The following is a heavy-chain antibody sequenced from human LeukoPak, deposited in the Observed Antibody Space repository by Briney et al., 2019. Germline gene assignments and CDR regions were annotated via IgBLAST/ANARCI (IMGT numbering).Heavy chain of an antibody. Sequence: SVKVSCKASGGTFSSYAISWVRQAPGQGLEWMGGIIPIFGTANYAQKFQGRVTITADETTSTAYMELSSLRSEDTAVYYCARAPHTIVVVPAAILEYYYYMDVWGKGTTVTVSS. CDR1: GGTFSSYA. V-gene: IGHV1-69*13. J-gene: IGHJ6*03. CDR3: ARAPHTIVVVPAAILEYYYYMDV. CDR2: IIPIFGTA. D-gene: IGHD2-2*02.